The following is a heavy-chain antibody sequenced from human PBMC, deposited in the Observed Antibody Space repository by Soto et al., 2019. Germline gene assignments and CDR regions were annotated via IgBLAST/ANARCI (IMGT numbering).Heavy chain of an antibody. Sequence: GGSLRLSRAASGFTFTNFAMNWVRQAPGKGLEWVSSITGTGGTTYYADSVKGRFTVSRDNSRNTLYLEMNSLRAEDTAVYSCAKDHCSSTSCYFDYWGQGTLVTVSS. CDR2: ITGTGGTT. D-gene: IGHD2-2*01. J-gene: IGHJ4*02. V-gene: IGHV3-23*01. CDR1: GFTFTNFA. CDR3: AKDHCSSTSCYFDY.